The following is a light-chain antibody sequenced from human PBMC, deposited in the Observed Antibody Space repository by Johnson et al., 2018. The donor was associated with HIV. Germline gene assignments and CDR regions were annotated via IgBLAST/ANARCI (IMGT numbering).Light chain of an antibody. CDR3: GGWDASLSTGGV. Sequence: QSVLTQPPSVSAAPGQKVTISCSGSSSNIGNNYVSWYQQLPGTAPKLLIYENTERPSGIPDRFSGSKSGTSATLGITGLQTGDEADYYCGGWDASLSTGGVVGTGTNVTVL. CDR2: ENT. J-gene: IGLJ1*01. V-gene: IGLV1-51*02. CDR1: SSNIGNNY.